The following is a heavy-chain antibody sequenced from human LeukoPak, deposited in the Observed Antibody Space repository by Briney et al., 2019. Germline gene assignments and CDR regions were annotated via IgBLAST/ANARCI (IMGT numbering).Heavy chain of an antibody. D-gene: IGHD2-2*01. CDR1: GFIFSSYA. J-gene: IGHJ4*02. Sequence: QAGGSLRLSCTASGFIFSSYAMHWVRQAPGKGLEYVSAISSNGDSTYYANSVKGRFTISRDNSKNTVYLQMGSLRAEDMAVYYRAGRSCSSTRCYQFDYWGQGTLVTVSS. CDR2: ISSNGDST. V-gene: IGHV3-64*01. CDR3: AGRSCSSTRCYQFDY.